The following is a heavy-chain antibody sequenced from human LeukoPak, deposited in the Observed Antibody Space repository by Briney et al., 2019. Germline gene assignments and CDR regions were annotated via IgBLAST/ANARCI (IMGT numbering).Heavy chain of an antibody. J-gene: IGHJ4*02. CDR3: ARHSSTSRWSPPHY. Sequence: GGSLRLSCAASGFPFTSYWMTWVRQAPGKGLEGVADIKQDGSEKYYVGAVEGRFTISRDNANKSVFLQMNSLRVEDTAVYFCARHSSTSRWSPPHYWGQGSLVTVSS. V-gene: IGHV3-7*01. D-gene: IGHD2-2*01. CDR1: GFPFTSYW. CDR2: IKQDGSEK.